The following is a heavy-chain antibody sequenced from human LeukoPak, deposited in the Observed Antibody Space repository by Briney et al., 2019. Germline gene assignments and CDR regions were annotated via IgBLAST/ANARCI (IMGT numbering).Heavy chain of an antibody. CDR1: AFPFSNYA. Sequence: GSLRLSCAASAFPFSNYALHWVRQAPGKGLEWVAVISYDGSNEYYADSVKGRFTISRDNSKNALYLQMNSLRTEDTAVYYCARARYYFDYWGQGTLVTVSS. D-gene: IGHD3-16*02. V-gene: IGHV3-30-3*01. J-gene: IGHJ4*02. CDR2: ISYDGSNE. CDR3: ARARYYFDY.